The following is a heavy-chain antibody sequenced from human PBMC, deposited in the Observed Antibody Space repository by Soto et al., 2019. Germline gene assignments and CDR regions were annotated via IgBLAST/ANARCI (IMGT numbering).Heavy chain of an antibody. CDR2: INPNTDGT. D-gene: IGHD3-3*01. Sequence: ASVKVSCKASGYTFTGNFIHWVRQAPGQGLEWMGWINPNTDGTNYAQKFQGRVTMTRDTSIGTAYMEVRRLRFDDTAVYFCARTHYDFWSGHSSIDSWGQGTLVTVSS. V-gene: IGHV1-2*02. J-gene: IGHJ4*02. CDR3: ARTHYDFWSGHSSIDS. CDR1: GYTFTGNF.